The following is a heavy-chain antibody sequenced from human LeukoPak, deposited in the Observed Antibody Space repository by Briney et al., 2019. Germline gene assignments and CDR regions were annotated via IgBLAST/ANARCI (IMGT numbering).Heavy chain of an antibody. V-gene: IGHV3-74*01. J-gene: IGHJ4*02. CDR1: GFTFSTYW. D-gene: IGHD1-26*01. CDR2: INPDGVT. Sequence: GGSLRLSREASGFTFSTYWMFWVRQAPGKGLVWVSRINPDGVTIYADSVKGRFTISRDNARKALDLQMNSLRVEDTAVYYCASVAGGQSGNYYWGQGTLVTVSS. CDR3: ASVAGGQSGNYY.